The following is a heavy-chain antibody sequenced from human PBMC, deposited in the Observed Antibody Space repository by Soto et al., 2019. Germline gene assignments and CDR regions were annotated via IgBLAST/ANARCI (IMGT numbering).Heavy chain of an antibody. CDR2: IQSGGPT. J-gene: IGHJ4*02. CDR1: GFTVSSKY. Sequence: PGGSLRLSCAASGFTVSSKYMSWVRQAPGKGLEWVSLIQSGGPTYYADSVKGRFTISRDTSENTLYLQMNSLRAEDTAVYYCAKIPLIAVAGILDYWGQGTLVTVSS. CDR3: AKIPLIAVAGILDY. D-gene: IGHD6-19*01. V-gene: IGHV3-66*01.